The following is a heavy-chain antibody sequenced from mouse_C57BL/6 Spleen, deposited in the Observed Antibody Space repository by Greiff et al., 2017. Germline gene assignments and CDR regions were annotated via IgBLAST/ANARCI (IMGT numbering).Heavy chain of an antibody. V-gene: IGHV1-50*01. CDR2: IDPSASYT. J-gene: IGHJ2*01. CDR1: GYTFTSYW. Sequence: VQLQQPGAELVKPGASVKLSCKASGYTFTSYWMQWVKQRPGQGLEWIGEIDPSASYTNYNQKFKGKATLTVDTSSSTAYMQLSSLTSEDSAVYYCARGGSYYYGSSPFDYWGQGTTLTVSS. D-gene: IGHD1-1*01. CDR3: ARGGSYYYGSSPFDY.